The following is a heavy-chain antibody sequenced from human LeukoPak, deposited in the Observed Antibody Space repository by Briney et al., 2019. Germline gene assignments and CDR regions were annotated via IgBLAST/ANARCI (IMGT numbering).Heavy chain of an antibody. CDR3: ARDRGSGWHTFDS. CDR2: ISSSTSYI. D-gene: IGHD6-19*01. V-gene: IGHV3-21*01. CDR1: GFTFSSYS. J-gene: IGHJ4*02. Sequence: PGGSLRLSCAASGFTFSSYSMNWVRQAPGKGLEWVSSISSSTSYIFYADSMRGRVTISRDNAKNSLYLQMNSLRVEDTAVYYCARDRGSGWHTFDSWGQGTLVTVSS.